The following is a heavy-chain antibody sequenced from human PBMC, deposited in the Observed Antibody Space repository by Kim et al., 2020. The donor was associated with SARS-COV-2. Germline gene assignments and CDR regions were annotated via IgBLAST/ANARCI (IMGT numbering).Heavy chain of an antibody. CDR3: SPSMIGSY. J-gene: IGHJ4*02. Sequence: DGIKEDYAEPVKGRFTISQENATNTRYLQLNSLRAEDTAVYYCSPSMIGSYWGQGTLVTVSS. V-gene: IGHV3-30*02. CDR2: DGIKE. D-gene: IGHD3-22*01.